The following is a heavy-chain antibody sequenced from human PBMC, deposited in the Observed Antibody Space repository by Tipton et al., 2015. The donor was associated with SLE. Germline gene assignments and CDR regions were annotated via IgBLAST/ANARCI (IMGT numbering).Heavy chain of an antibody. CDR3: ARRPGYSSGWYGWFDP. CDR1: GYSFTSYW. Sequence: QLVQSGPEVKKPGESLKISCKGSGYSFTSYWIGWVRQMPGKGLEWMGIIYPGDSDTRYSPSFQGQVTISADKSISTAYLQWSSLKASDTAMYYCARRPGYSSGWYGWFDPWGQGTLVTVSS. D-gene: IGHD6-19*01. V-gene: IGHV5-51*03. CDR2: IYPGDSDT. J-gene: IGHJ5*02.